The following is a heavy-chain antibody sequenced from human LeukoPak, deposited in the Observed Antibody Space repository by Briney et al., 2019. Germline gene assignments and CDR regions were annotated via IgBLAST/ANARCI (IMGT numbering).Heavy chain of an antibody. V-gene: IGHV1-46*01. CDR2: INPSGGST. D-gene: IGHD3/OR15-3a*01. CDR3: ARVIRREWTVTLGDY. CDR1: GYTFTSYY. J-gene: IGHJ4*02. Sequence: ASVKVSCKASGYTFTSYYMHWVRQAPGQGLEWMGIINPSGGSTSYAQKFQGRVTMTRDTSISTAYMELSRLRSDDTAVYYCARVIRREWTVTLGDYWGQGTLVTVSS.